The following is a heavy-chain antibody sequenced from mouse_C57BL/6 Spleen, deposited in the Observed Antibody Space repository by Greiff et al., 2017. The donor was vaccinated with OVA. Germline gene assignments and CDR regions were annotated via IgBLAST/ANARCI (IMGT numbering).Heavy chain of an antibody. CDR1: GYTFTSYW. V-gene: IGHV1-69*01. CDR2: IDPSDSYT. J-gene: IGHJ2*01. CDR3: VRRKGGFDY. Sequence: QVQLKQPGAELVMPGASVKLSCKASGYTFTSYWMHWVKQRPGQGLEWIGEIDPSDSYTNYNQKFKGKSTLTVDKSSSTAYMQLSSLTSEDSAVYYCVRRKGGFDYWGQGTTLTVSS.